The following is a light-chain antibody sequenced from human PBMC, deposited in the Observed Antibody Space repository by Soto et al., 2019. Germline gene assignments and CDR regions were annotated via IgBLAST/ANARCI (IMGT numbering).Light chain of an antibody. CDR3: QQYDSSPWT. J-gene: IGKJ1*01. CDR2: GES. CDR1: QSVGSSF. Sequence: EIVVTQSPGTLSLSPGERASLSCRASQSVGSSFLAWYQQKPGQAPRLLIYGESSRATGIPDRFSGSGSGTDFTLTISRLEPEDFAVYYCQQYDSSPWTFGQGTKVEIK. V-gene: IGKV3-20*01.